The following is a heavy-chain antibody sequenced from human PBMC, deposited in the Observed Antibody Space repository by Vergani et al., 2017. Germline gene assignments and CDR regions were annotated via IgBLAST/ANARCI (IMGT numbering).Heavy chain of an antibody. CDR1: GYTFAGYN. J-gene: IGHJ4*02. D-gene: IGHD6-13*01. CDR2: INPNSGGT. CDR3: ARGWSGYSTSWFFEY. V-gene: IGHV1-2*02. Sequence: QVQLVQSGAEVKKPGASVKVSCKASGYTFAGYNIHWMRQAPGQGLELMGWINPNSGGTNYAQKVQGRVTMTRDTSINTAYMELSRLRFDDTAVYYCARGWSGYSTSWFFEYWGQGTLVTVSS.